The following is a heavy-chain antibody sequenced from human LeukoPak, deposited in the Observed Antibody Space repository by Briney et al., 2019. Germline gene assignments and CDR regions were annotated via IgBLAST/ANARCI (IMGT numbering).Heavy chain of an antibody. V-gene: IGHV4-30-4*08. J-gene: IGHJ4*02. CDR2: IYYSGYT. Sequence: SQTLSLTCTVSGGSIISGDYYWTWIRQPPGKGLEWIGFIYYSGYTYYNPSLKSRPTISVDTSKNQFSLKMTSVTAADTAVYYCAREISGVGFDYWGPGTLVTVSS. CDR3: AREISGVGFDY. CDR1: GGSIISGDYY. D-gene: IGHD7-27*01.